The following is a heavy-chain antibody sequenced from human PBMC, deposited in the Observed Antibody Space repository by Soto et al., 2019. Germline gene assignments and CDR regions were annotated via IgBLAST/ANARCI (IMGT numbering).Heavy chain of an antibody. D-gene: IGHD3-22*01. V-gene: IGHV1-69*01. J-gene: IGHJ4*02. CDR2: IIPIFGTA. CDR3: ASEPAGYYDNTGYFFDY. Sequence: QVQLVQSGAEVKKPGSSVKVSCKTSGGTFRSHAISWVRQAPGQGLEWMGGIIPIFGTANYAQKFQGRVTITADESTSTAYMELSSLRSEDTAVYYCASEPAGYYDNTGYFFDYWGQGTLVTVSS. CDR1: GGTFRSHA.